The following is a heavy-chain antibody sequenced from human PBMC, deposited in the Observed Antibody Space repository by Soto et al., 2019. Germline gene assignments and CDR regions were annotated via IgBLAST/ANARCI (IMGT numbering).Heavy chain of an antibody. CDR3: ARWPQPRYTADPYAVDV. V-gene: IGHV1-69*11. CDR1: GGTFSSSG. D-gene: IGHD3-16*02. CDR2: IVPSLDTT. J-gene: IGHJ6*02. Sequence: QVHLVQSGTEVKKPGSSVKVSCKASGGTFSSSGFSWVRQAPGQGLEWMGMIVPSLDTTNYVQKFQARVTITADAVTSTAYMELRSLRSEDTAVYYCARWPQPRYTADPYAVDVWGQGTRVIVSS.